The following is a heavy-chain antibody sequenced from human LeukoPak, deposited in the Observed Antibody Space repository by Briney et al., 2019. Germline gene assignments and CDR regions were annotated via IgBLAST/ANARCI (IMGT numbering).Heavy chain of an antibody. J-gene: IGHJ3*02. D-gene: IGHD3-3*01. CDR3: ARQEVLRFLEWPQDAFDI. V-gene: IGHV4-39*01. CDR2: IYYSGST. Sequence: SETLSLTCTVSGGSISSSSYYWGWIRQPPGKGLEWIGSIYYSGSTYYNPSLKSRVTISVDTSKNQFSLKLSSVTAADTAVYYCARQEVLRFLEWPQDAFDIWGQGTMVTVSS. CDR1: GGSISSSSYY.